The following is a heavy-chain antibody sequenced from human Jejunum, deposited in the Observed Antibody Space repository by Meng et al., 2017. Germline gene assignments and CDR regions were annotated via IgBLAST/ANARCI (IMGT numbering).Heavy chain of an antibody. CDR1: GFTFSTYS. J-gene: IGHJ4*02. CDR3: ARGWVQPDS. CDR2: ISSTSSYI. V-gene: IGHV3-21*01. D-gene: IGHD1-1*01. Sequence: GGSLRLSCAASGFTFSTYSMTWVRQAPGKGLEWVSSISSTSSYIYYADSVKGRFTTSRDNAQNSLYLQMNSLRAEDTAVYYCARGWVQPDSWGQGTLVTVSS.